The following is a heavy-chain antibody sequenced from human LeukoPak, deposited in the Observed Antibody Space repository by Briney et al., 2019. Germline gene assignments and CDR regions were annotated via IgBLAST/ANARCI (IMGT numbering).Heavy chain of an antibody. CDR2: IYYSGTI. D-gene: IGHD3-10*01. J-gene: IGHJ6*03. CDR1: GGSISSNNYY. V-gene: IGHV4-39*01. Sequence: SETLSLTCTVSGGSISSNNYYWGWIRQPPGKGLEWIGSIYYSGTIYYNPSLKSRVTISVDTSKNQFSLKLSPVTAADTAVYFCARLSPWEFTYYYYYMDVWGKGTTVTVSS. CDR3: ARLSPWEFTYYYYYMDV.